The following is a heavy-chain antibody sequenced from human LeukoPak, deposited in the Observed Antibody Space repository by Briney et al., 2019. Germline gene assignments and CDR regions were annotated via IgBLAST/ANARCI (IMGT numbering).Heavy chain of an antibody. CDR3: AISSYCYVPFDY. CDR1: RYSFTTYW. D-gene: IGHD3-10*02. J-gene: IGHJ4*02. V-gene: IGHV5-51*01. Sequence: GASLKISCKGSRYSFTTYWICWVRQMPGAGLERMVTIYPGDSDTRYSPSFQGQVTISADKSISTAYLQWCSLKASDTAMCYCAISSYCYVPFDYWGQGTLVTVSS. CDR2: IYPGDSDT.